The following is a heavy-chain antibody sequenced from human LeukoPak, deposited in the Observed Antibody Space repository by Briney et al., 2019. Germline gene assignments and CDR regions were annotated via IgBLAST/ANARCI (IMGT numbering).Heavy chain of an antibody. Sequence: GASVKVSCKASGYDFIDQYIHWVRQAPGQGLEWMGWMNANGGGTKYAQKFKDRVTLTRATSISTAYMELRSLTIGDTAVYYCAKGRGAVPDFWGQGSLVTVSS. CDR1: GYDFIDQY. CDR3: AKGRGAVPDF. J-gene: IGHJ4*02. CDR2: MNANGGGT. V-gene: IGHV1-2*02. D-gene: IGHD6-19*01.